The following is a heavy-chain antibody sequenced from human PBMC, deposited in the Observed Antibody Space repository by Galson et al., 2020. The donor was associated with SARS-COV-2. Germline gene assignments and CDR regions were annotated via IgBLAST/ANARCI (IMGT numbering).Heavy chain of an antibody. J-gene: IGHJ5*02. CDR2: ITYSRSS. CDR3: ARRGGSGYGSGWCDP. Sequence: SETLTLTCTVSGDSISSSYYRGRIRQPPGQWLEWIGIITYSRSSYYNPSLKRRATMPVDTSMNQFSLKLTSVTAADTAVYYGARRGGSGYGSGWCDPWGQGTLVTVSS. V-gene: IGHV4-39*01. CDR1: GDSISSSYY. D-gene: IGHD5-12*01.